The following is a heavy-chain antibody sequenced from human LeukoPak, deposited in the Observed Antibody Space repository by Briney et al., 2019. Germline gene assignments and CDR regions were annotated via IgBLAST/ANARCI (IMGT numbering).Heavy chain of an antibody. CDR1: GFTFSSYG. V-gene: IGHV3-30*02. D-gene: IGHD3-10*01. CDR2: IRYDGSNK. CDR3: ARSSSLWFGHMEAFFDY. Sequence: PGGSLRLSCAASGFTFSSYGMHWVRQAPGKGLEWVAFIRYDGSNKYYADSVKGRFTISRDNAKNSLYLQMNSLRAEDTAVYYCARSSSLWFGHMEAFFDYWGQGTLVTISS. J-gene: IGHJ4*02.